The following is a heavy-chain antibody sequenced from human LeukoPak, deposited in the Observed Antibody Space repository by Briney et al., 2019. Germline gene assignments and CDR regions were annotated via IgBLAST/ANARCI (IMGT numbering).Heavy chain of an antibody. V-gene: IGHV5-51*01. CDR3: ARLGRPGYNWNQWFDP. CDR2: IYPGDSDT. CDR1: GYSFTSYW. D-gene: IGHD1-20*01. J-gene: IGHJ5*02. Sequence: GESLQISCKGSGYSFTSYWIGWVRQMPGKGLEWMGIIYPGDSDTRYSPSFQGQVTISADKSISTAYLQWSSLKASDTAMYYCARLGRPGYNWNQWFDPWGQGTLVTVSS.